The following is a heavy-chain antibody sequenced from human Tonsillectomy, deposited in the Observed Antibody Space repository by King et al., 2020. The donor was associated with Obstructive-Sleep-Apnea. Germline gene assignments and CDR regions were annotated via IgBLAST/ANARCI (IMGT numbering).Heavy chain of an antibody. J-gene: IGHJ4*02. V-gene: IGHV4-59*01. D-gene: IGHD3-10*01. CDR1: GGSISSYS. CDR2: IYYSGST. Sequence: VQLQESGPGLVKPSETLSLTCTVSGGSISSYSWSWIRQPPGKGLEWIGYIYYSGSTNYNPSLKSRVTISVDTSKNQFSLKLSSVTAADTAVYYCAREHESYYFDYWGQGTLVTVSS. CDR3: AREHESYYFDY.